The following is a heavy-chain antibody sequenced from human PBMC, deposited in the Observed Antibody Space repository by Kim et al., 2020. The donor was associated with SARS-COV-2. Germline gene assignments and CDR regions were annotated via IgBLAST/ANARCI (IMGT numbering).Heavy chain of an antibody. J-gene: IGHJ6*03. Sequence: GGSLRLSCAASGFTFSSYSMNWVRQAPGKGLEWVSSISSSSSYIYYADSVKGRFTISRDNAKNSLYLQMNSLRAEDTAVYYCAGDLWDIVVVPAASYYSHYMVVCGKGTTVTVSS. D-gene: IGHD2-2*01. V-gene: IGHV3-21*01. CDR2: ISSSSSYI. CDR1: GFTFSSYS. CDR3: AGDLWDIVVVPAASYYSHYMVV.